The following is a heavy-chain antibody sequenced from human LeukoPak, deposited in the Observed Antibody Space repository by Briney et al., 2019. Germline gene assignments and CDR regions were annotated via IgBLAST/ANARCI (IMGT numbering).Heavy chain of an antibody. J-gene: IGHJ5*02. D-gene: IGHD2-2*01. CDR1: VFPFSSLG. V-gene: IGHV3-30*18. Sequence: PGGSLRLSCSASVFPFSSLGMQWVRQAPARGLEGVAGISYDGNNNYYADSVKGQFTITRENSKNTSYLQMNGLRGEDTAVYYCGKDLYRSRVLPAAMRFDPRGQGTLVTVSS. CDR3: GKDLYRSRVLPAAMRFDP. CDR2: ISYDGNNN.